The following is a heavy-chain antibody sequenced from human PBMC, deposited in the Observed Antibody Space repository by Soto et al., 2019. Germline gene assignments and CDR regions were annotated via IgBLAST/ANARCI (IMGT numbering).Heavy chain of an antibody. CDR3: AKKVNSGPGSQYFDY. D-gene: IGHD3-10*01. CDR2: ISSTTNYI. Sequence: GGSLRLSCAASGFTFTRYSMNWVRQAPGKGLEWVSSISSTTNYIYYGDSMKGRFTISRDISKNTLFLQMNSLRAEDTAIYYCAKKVNSGPGSQYFDYWGQGALVTVSS. CDR1: GFTFTRYS. J-gene: IGHJ4*02. V-gene: IGHV3-21*04.